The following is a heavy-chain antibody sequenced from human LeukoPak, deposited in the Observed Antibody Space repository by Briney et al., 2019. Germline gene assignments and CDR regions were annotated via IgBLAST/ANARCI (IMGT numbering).Heavy chain of an antibody. Sequence: PSETLSLTCTVSGGSISSYYWSWIRQPPGKGLEWIGYIYYSGSTNYSPSLKSRVTISVDTSKNQFSLKLSSVTAADTAVYYCASYSSSWSTENFDYWGQGTLVTVSS. CDR1: GGSISSYY. V-gene: IGHV4-59*01. CDR2: IYYSGST. D-gene: IGHD6-13*01. CDR3: ASYSSSWSTENFDY. J-gene: IGHJ4*02.